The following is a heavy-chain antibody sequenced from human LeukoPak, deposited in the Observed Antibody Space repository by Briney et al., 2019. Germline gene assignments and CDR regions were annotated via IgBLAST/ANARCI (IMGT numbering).Heavy chain of an antibody. Sequence: SETLSLTCTVSGGSISSYYWSWIRQPPGKGLEWIGYIYYSGSTNYNPSLKSRVTISVDTSKNQFSLKLSSVTAADTAVYYCARSVRSGSGYYFDYWGQGTLVTASS. J-gene: IGHJ4*02. D-gene: IGHD1-26*01. CDR2: IYYSGST. CDR3: ARSVRSGSGYYFDY. V-gene: IGHV4-59*01. CDR1: GGSISSYY.